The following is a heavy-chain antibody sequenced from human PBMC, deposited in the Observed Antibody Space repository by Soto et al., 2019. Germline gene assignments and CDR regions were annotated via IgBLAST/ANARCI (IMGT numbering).Heavy chain of an antibody. CDR3: ARARIAEADFDY. D-gene: IGHD6-19*01. Sequence: QVQLVESGGGVVQPGRSLRLSCAASGFTFSSYAMHWVRQAPGKGLEWVAVISYDGSNKYYADSVKGRFTISRDNSKNTLYLQMNSLRAEDTAVYYCARARIAEADFDYWGQGTLVTVSS. V-gene: IGHV3-30-3*01. J-gene: IGHJ4*02. CDR1: GFTFSSYA. CDR2: ISYDGSNK.